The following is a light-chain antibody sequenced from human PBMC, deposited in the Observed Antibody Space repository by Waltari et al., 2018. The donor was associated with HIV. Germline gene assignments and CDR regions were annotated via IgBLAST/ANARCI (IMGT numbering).Light chain of an antibody. Sequence: QSALTQPASVSGSRGQSVTIFCNGTSSDVGKYNLLSWYQQSTGNAPKVVIYDLTDRPSGVSSRFSASKSGNTASLTIPGLQPQDEGDYFCCSYAGSSTYIFGSGTLVTVL. CDR3: CSYAGSSTYI. CDR2: DLT. CDR1: SSDVGKYNL. V-gene: IGLV2-23*02. J-gene: IGLJ1*01.